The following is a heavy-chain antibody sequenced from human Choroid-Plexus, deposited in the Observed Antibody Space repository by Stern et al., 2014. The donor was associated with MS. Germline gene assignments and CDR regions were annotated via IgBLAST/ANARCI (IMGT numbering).Heavy chain of an antibody. J-gene: IGHJ5*02. CDR1: GFTFGSCA. D-gene: IGHD2/OR15-2a*01. V-gene: IGHV3-30*18. CDR2: VSYDGSNK. Sequence: VQLVESGGGVVQPGRPLRLSCVASGFTFGSCAMHWVRQASGKGLGWVAGVSYDGSNKYYADSVKGRFTISRDNSQNTLYMQMSSLRPEDTAVYYCAKDRQYLTYFFDHWGQGSLVTVSS. CDR3: AKDRQYLTYFFDH.